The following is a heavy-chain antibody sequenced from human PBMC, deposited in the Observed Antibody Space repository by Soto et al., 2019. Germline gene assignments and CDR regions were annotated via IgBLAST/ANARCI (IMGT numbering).Heavy chain of an antibody. CDR3: ARVRSSSEYHQGGGFDP. Sequence: EVQLVKSGGGLVQPGGSLRLSCAASGFTFSSYWMSWVRQAPGKGLEWVANIKQEGSEKYYVDSVKGRFTISGHNAKNPLYLQMNSPKAEAAAVYYCARVRSSSEYHQGGGFDPWGQGTLVTVSS. CDR2: IKQEGSEK. D-gene: IGHD6-13*01. J-gene: IGHJ5*02. V-gene: IGHV3-7*01. CDR1: GFTFSSYW.